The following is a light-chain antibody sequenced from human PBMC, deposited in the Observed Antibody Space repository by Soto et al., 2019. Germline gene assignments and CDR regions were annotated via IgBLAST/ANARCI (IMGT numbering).Light chain of an antibody. CDR3: QQYDNLPWT. V-gene: IGKV3-15*01. J-gene: IGKJ1*01. CDR2: GAS. Sequence: EIVMTQSPATRSVSPGGRATLSCMSSQSISDTLAWYQQKPGQAPRLLIHGASTRAPGFPARFSGSGSGTDLTLTISSLQSEDFAVYYCQQYDNLPWTFGQGTKVQIK. CDR1: QSISDT.